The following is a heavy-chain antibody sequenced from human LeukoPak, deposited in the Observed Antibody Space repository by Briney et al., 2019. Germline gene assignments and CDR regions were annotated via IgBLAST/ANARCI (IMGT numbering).Heavy chain of an antibody. CDR1: GASINNNF. CDR3: ARGSWANGFDY. V-gene: IGHV4-59*12. J-gene: IGHJ4*02. Sequence: PSETLSLTCTVSGASINNNFWTWIRQPPGKGLEWIGYIYSSGSANYNPSLKSRVTMSVDTSKNQFSLKLSSVTAADTAVYYCARGSWANGFDYWGQGTLVTVSS. D-gene: IGHD2-8*01. CDR2: IYSSGSA.